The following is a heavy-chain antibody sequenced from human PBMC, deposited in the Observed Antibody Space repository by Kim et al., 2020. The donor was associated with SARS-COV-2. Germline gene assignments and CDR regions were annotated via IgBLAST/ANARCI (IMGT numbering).Heavy chain of an antibody. CDR2: ISSSSSYI. J-gene: IGHJ6*02. CDR3: ARDWVDYGSGSFYYYYGMDV. V-gene: IGHV3-21*01. CDR1: GFTFSSYS. Sequence: GGSLRLSCAASGFTFSSYSMNWVRQAPGKGLEWVSSISSSSSYIYYADSVKGRFTISRDNAKNSLYLQINSLRAEDTAVYYCARDWVDYGSGSFYYYYGMDVWGQGTTVTVSS. D-gene: IGHD3-10*01.